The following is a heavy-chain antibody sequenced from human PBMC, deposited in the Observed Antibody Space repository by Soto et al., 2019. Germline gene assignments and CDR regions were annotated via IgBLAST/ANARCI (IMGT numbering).Heavy chain of an antibody. CDR3: ASSARIQLWSPFDY. Sequence: LRLSCAASGFTVSSNYMSWVRQAPGKGLEWVSVIYSGGSTYYADSVKGRFTISRDNSKNTLYLQMNSLRAEDTAVYYCASSARIQLWSPFDYWGQGTLVTVSS. J-gene: IGHJ4*02. D-gene: IGHD5-18*01. CDR2: IYSGGST. CDR1: GFTVSSNY. V-gene: IGHV3-66*01.